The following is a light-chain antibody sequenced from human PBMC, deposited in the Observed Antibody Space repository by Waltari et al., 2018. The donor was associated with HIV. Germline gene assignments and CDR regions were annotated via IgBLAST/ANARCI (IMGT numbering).Light chain of an antibody. CDR3: AAWDDTLTVV. Sequence: QSVLTQPPSASGTPGQSVTISCSGPSSNIGTTYVYWYQQFPGTAPKRLICRNNKLPAGVPDRFSGSKSGTSASLDISGLRSDDEAEYYCAAWDDTLTVVFGGGTKLTVL. V-gene: IGLV1-47*01. CDR1: SSNIGTTY. J-gene: IGLJ2*01. CDR2: RNN.